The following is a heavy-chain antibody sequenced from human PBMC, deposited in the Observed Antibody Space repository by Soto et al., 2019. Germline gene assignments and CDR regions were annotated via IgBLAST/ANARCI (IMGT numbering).Heavy chain of an antibody. CDR3: VKRCDAGGCPDY. CDR1: GFAFSSYP. D-gene: IGHD2-15*01. J-gene: IGHJ4*02. V-gene: IGHV3-23*01. CDR2: ISGSGDGT. Sequence: EVQLLESGGGLVQPGGSLRLSCAASGFAFSSYPMSWVRQAPGKGLEWVSGISGSGDGTYYADSVKGRFTISRDNSKNTLYLQMNSLRAEDTAVYYCVKRCDAGGCPDYWGQGTLITVSS.